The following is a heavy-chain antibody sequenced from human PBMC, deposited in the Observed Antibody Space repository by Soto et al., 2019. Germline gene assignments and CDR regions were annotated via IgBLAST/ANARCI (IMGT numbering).Heavy chain of an antibody. CDR3: AKALRGGMNV. J-gene: IGHJ6*02. Sequence: GGSLRLSCAASGFTFNSSAMSWVRQAPGKGLEWVSLMTSVDGRIYYADSVKGRFTISRDNSKNTLYLQMNSLRAEDTAVYYCAKALRGGMNVWGQGTTVTVS. CDR1: GFTFNSSA. CDR2: MTSVDGRI. V-gene: IGHV3-23*01.